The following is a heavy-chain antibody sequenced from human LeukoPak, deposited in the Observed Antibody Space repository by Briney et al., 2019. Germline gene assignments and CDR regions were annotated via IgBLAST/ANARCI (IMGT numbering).Heavy chain of an antibody. V-gene: IGHV1-69*05. CDR1: GGTFSSYA. CDR2: IIPILGTA. D-gene: IGHD5-12*01. J-gene: IGHJ4*02. CDR3: ASSIVATTDLDY. Sequence: SVKVSCKASGGTFSSYAISWVRQAPGQGLEWMGGIIPILGTANYAQKFQGRVTITTDESTSTAYMELSSLRSEDTAVYYCASSIVATTDLDYWGQGTLVTVSS.